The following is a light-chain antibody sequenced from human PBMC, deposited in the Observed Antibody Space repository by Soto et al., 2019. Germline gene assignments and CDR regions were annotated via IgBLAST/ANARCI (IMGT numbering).Light chain of an antibody. CDR2: GAS. V-gene: IGKV3-20*01. CDR1: QSVTSDY. J-gene: IGKJ4*01. Sequence: EIVLTPSPVTLSLSAGDRATLSCRASQSVTSDYLAWYQQKPGQAPRLLIYGASGRVTGIPDRFSGSGSGTDFTLTISRLEPEDFAVYYCQQYGSSPLTFGGGTKVDIK. CDR3: QQYGSSPLT.